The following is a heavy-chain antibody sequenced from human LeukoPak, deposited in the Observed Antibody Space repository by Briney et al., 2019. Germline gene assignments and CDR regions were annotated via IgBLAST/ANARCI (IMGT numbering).Heavy chain of an antibody. D-gene: IGHD3-10*01. V-gene: IGHV3-21*04. J-gene: IGHJ4*02. Sequence: KSGGSLRLSCAASGFTFSSYSMNWVRQAPGKGLEWVSSISSSSSYIYYADSVKGRFTISRDNAKNSLYLQMNSLRPEDTAVYYCATEKGRGVISPYYDYWGQGTLVTVSS. CDR3: ATEKGRGVISPYYDY. CDR2: ISSSSSYI. CDR1: GFTFSSYS.